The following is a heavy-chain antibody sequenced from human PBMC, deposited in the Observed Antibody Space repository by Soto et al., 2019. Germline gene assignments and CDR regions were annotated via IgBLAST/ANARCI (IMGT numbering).Heavy chain of an antibody. Sequence: GGSLRLSCAASGFTFSSYAMSWVRQAPGKGLEWVSGISGSGGSTYYADSVKGRFTISRDNSKNTMYLQMNSLRAEDTDVYYCAKDTPPKKRDSFFGVVIMGGAFDVWGQGTMVTVSS. CDR2: ISGSGGST. CDR1: GFTFSSYA. CDR3: AKDTPPKKRDSFFGVVIMGGAFDV. D-gene: IGHD3-3*01. J-gene: IGHJ3*01. V-gene: IGHV3-23*01.